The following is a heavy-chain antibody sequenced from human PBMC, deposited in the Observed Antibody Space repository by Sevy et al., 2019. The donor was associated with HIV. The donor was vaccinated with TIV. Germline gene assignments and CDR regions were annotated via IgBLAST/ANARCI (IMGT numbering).Heavy chain of an antibody. Sequence: SETLSLTCTVSGGSISSSSYYWGWIRQPPGKGLEWIVSIYYSGSTYYNPSLKSRVTISVDTSKNQFSLKLSSVTAADTAVYYCARQNIVVVVAATYNWFDPWGQGTLVTVSS. D-gene: IGHD2-15*01. CDR3: ARQNIVVVVAATYNWFDP. J-gene: IGHJ5*02. CDR1: GGSISSSSYY. V-gene: IGHV4-39*01. CDR2: IYYSGST.